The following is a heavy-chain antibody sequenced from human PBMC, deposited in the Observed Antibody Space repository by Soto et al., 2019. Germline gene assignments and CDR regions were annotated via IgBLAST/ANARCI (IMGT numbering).Heavy chain of an antibody. CDR2: IDPSDSYT. V-gene: IGHV5-10-1*01. CDR3: ARLVPTYCGSTSCYDDY. J-gene: IGHJ4*02. D-gene: IGHD2-2*01. CDR1: GYSFTSYW. Sequence: SGESLKISCKGSGYSFTSYWISWVRQMPGKGLEWMGRIDPSDSYTNYSPSFQGHVTISADKSISTAYLQWSSLEASDTAMYYCARLVPTYCGSTSCYDDYWGQGTLVTVSS.